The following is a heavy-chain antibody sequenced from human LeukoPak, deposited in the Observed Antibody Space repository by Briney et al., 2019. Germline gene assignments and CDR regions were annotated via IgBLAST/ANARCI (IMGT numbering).Heavy chain of an antibody. J-gene: IGHJ6*03. CDR2: INWNGGST. V-gene: IGHV3-20*04. CDR3: ARDRGPYGAWDYYMDV. Sequence: GGSLRLSCAASGFTFDDYGMSWVRQAPGKGLEWVSGINWNGGSTGYADSVKGRFTISRDNAKNSLYLQMNSLRSEDTASNYCARDRGPYGAWDYYMDVWGKGTTVTVSS. CDR1: GFTFDDYG. D-gene: IGHD4-17*01.